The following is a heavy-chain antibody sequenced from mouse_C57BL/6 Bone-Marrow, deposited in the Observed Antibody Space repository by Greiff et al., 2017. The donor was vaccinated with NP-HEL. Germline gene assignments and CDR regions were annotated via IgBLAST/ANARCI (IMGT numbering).Heavy chain of an antibody. CDR2: IGPNSGGT. V-gene: IGHV1-72*01. CDR3: ARYYYGSSSFDY. J-gene: IGHJ2*01. D-gene: IGHD1-1*01. Sequence: VQLQQPGAELVKPGASVKLSCKASGYTFTSYLMHWVKQRPGRGLEWIGRIGPNSGGTKYNEKVKSKATLTVDKTSSTAYMQLNSLTSEDSAVYYCARYYYGSSSFDYWGQGTTLTVSS. CDR1: GYTFTSYL.